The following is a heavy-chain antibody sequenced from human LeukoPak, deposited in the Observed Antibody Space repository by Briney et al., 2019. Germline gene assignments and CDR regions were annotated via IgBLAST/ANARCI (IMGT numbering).Heavy chain of an antibody. CDR3: AKDYIVVVTAQFDY. CDR2: ISGSGGST. CDR1: GFTFSSYG. J-gene: IGHJ4*02. Sequence: GGTLRLSCAASGFTFSSYGMSWVRQAPGKGLEWVSAISGSGGSTYYADSVKGRFTISRDNSKNTLYLQMNSLRAEDTAVYYCAKDYIVVVTAQFDYWGQGTLVTVSS. D-gene: IGHD2-21*02. V-gene: IGHV3-23*01.